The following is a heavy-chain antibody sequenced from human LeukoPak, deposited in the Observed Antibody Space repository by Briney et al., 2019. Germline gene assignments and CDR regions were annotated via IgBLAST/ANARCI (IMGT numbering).Heavy chain of an antibody. D-gene: IGHD4-17*01. CDR3: AKTPYYGDYETNWFDP. Sequence: PGGSLRLSCAASGFTFSSYAMSWVRQAPGKGLEWVAFIRFDGSNVGSNVYYADSVKGRFTISRDNSKNTLYLQMNSLRTEDTAVYYCAKTPYYGDYETNWFDPWGQGTLVTVSS. V-gene: IGHV3-30*02. J-gene: IGHJ5*02. CDR1: GFTFSSYA. CDR2: IRFDGSNVGSNV.